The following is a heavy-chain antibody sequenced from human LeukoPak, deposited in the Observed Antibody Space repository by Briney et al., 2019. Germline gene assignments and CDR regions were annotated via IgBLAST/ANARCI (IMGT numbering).Heavy chain of an antibody. Sequence: PSETLSLTCIVSGDSISTYYWSWIRQPAGKGLEWIGRISSSGSTNYNPSLKSRATISVDKSKNQLSLKLSSVTAADTAVYYCARDRSLNYGFDYWGQGTRVTVSS. CDR1: GDSISTYY. D-gene: IGHD1-7*01. J-gene: IGHJ4*02. V-gene: IGHV4-4*07. CDR2: ISSSGST. CDR3: ARDRSLNYGFDY.